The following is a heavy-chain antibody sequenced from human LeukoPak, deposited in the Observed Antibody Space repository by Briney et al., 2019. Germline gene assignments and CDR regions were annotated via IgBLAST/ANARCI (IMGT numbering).Heavy chain of an antibody. Sequence: GGSLRLSCAASGVTFDDYGMSWVRQAPGKGLEWVSGINWNGGSTAYADSVKGRFTISRDNAKNSLYLQMHSLRAEDTALYYCARDLYSSSWYFVSPGGYWGQGTLVTVSS. D-gene: IGHD6-13*01. V-gene: IGHV3-20*04. CDR1: GVTFDDYG. CDR2: INWNGGST. CDR3: ARDLYSSSWYFVSPGGY. J-gene: IGHJ4*02.